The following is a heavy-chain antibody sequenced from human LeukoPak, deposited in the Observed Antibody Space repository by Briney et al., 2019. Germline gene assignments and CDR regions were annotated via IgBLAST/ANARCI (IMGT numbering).Heavy chain of an antibody. D-gene: IGHD1-7*01. Sequence: GASVKVSCEASGYTFTGNYRHWVRQAPGQGLEWMGWINPNSGGTNYAQKFQGRVTMTRDTSISTAYMELSRLRSDDTAVYYCARERITGTEHWFDPWGQGTLVTVSS. CDR3: ARERITGTEHWFDP. V-gene: IGHV1-2*02. CDR2: INPNSGGT. J-gene: IGHJ5*02. CDR1: GYTFTGNY.